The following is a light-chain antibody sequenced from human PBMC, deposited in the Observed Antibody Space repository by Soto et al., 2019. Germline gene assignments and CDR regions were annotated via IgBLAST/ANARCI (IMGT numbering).Light chain of an antibody. CDR3: QQVNVYQST. CDR1: QGISSY. Sequence: PSSLSASVGDRVTITGRASQGISSYLGWYKTKPGKAPNILIYDASTLHSGVPSRFSGGGSGTDFTLTISRMKPEEVSTDYGQQVNVYQSTFCGGTKVDIK. V-gene: IGKV1-9*01. J-gene: IGKJ4*01. CDR2: DAS.